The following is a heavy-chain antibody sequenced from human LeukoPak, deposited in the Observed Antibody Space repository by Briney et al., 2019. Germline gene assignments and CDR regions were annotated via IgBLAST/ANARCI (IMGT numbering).Heavy chain of an antibody. D-gene: IGHD3-3*01. CDR2: IYTSGST. Sequence: PSETLSLTCAVYGGSFSGYYWSWIRQPAGKGLEWIGRIYTSGSTNYNPSLKSRVTISVDTSKNQFSLKLSSVTAADTAVYYCARLRAGWFDPWGQGALVTVSS. CDR3: ARLRAGWFDP. V-gene: IGHV4-59*10. CDR1: GGSFSGYY. J-gene: IGHJ5*02.